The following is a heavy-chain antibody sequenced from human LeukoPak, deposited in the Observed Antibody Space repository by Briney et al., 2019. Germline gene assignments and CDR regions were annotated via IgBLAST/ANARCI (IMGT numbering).Heavy chain of an antibody. J-gene: IGHJ5*02. CDR2: INHSGST. CDR3: ARRLITMVRGARGFDP. CDR1: GGSISSGSYY. Sequence: SQTLSLTCTVSGGSISSGSYYWSWIRQPPGKGLEWIGEINHSGSTNYNPSLKSRVTISVDTSKNQFSLKLSSVTAADTAVYYCARRLITMVRGARGFDPWGQGTLVTVSS. D-gene: IGHD3-10*01. V-gene: IGHV4-39*07.